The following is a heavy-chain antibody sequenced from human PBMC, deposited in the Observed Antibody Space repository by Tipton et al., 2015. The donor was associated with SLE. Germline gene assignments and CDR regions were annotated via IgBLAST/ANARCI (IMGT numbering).Heavy chain of an antibody. D-gene: IGHD2/OR15-2a*01. V-gene: IGHV3-66*03. CDR3: ARERIGFDY. J-gene: IGHJ4*02. CDR1: GFIFSDYS. Sequence: SLRLSCAASGFIFSDYSMNWVRQAPGKGLEWVSVTYNSGTTYYADSVKGRFTISRDNSKNTLYLQMNSLRTEDTAMYYCARERIGFDYWGQGALVTVSS. CDR2: TYNSGTT.